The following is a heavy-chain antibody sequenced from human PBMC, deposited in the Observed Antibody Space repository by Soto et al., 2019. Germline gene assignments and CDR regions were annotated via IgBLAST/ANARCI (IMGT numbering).Heavy chain of an antibody. CDR1: GGSISSYY. D-gene: IGHD6-13*01. CDR2: IYYSGST. V-gene: IGHV4-59*01. J-gene: IGHJ4*02. Sequence: SETLSLTCTVSGGSISSYYWSWIRQPPGKGLEWIGYIYYSGSTNYNPSLKSRVTISVDTSKNQFSLKLSSGTAADTAVYYCARCSSSWFYYFDYWGQGTLVTVSS. CDR3: ARCSSSWFYYFDY.